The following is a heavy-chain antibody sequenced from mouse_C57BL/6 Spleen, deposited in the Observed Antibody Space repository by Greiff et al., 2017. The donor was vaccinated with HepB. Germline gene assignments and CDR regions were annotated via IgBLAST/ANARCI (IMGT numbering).Heavy chain of an antibody. Sequence: VKLMESGAELVRPGASVTLSCKASGYTFTDYEMHWVKQTPVHGLEWIGAIDPETGGTAYNQKFKGKAILTADKSSSTAYMELRSLTSEDSAVYYCTRKDYGYDVFAYWGQGTLVTVSA. D-gene: IGHD2-2*01. CDR2: IDPETGGT. CDR3: TRKDYGYDVFAY. V-gene: IGHV1-15*01. CDR1: GYTFTDYE. J-gene: IGHJ3*01.